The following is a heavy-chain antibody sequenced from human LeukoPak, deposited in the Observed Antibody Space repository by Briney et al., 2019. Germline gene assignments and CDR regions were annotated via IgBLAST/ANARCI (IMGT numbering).Heavy chain of an antibody. CDR1: GGSISSYY. Sequence: SETLSLTCTVSGGSISSYYWSWIRQPPGKGLEWIGYIYYSGSTNYNPSLKSRVTISVDTSKNQFSLKLSSVTAADTAVYYCARLVVVPAAMPWFDPWGQRTLVTVSS. V-gene: IGHV4-59*01. D-gene: IGHD2-2*01. CDR2: IYYSGST. J-gene: IGHJ5*02. CDR3: ARLVVVPAAMPWFDP.